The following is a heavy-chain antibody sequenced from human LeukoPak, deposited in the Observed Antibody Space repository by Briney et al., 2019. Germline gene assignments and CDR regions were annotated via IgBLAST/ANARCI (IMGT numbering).Heavy chain of an antibody. CDR1: GGSISSYY. D-gene: IGHD5-18*01. V-gene: IGHV4-59*01. J-gene: IGHJ6*03. Sequence: PSETLSLTCTVSGGSISSYYWSWIRQPPGKGLEWIGYIYYSGSTNYNPSLKSRVTISVDTSKNQFSLKLSSVTAADTAVYYCASGIQLWPHRNYYYYYMDVWGKGTTVTISS. CDR2: IYYSGST. CDR3: ASGIQLWPHRNYYYYYMDV.